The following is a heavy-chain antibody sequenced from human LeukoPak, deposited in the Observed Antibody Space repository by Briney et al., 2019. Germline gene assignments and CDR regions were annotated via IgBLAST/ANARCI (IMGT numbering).Heavy chain of an antibody. V-gene: IGHV3-30*04. Sequence: GGSLRLSCAASGFTFSSYAMHWVRQAPGKGLEWVAVISYDGSNKYYADSAKGRFTISRDNSKNTLYLQMNSLRAEDTAVYYCAREGEITIFGVVIRANYGMDVWGQGTTVTVSS. J-gene: IGHJ6*02. CDR3: AREGEITIFGVVIRANYGMDV. CDR2: ISYDGSNK. D-gene: IGHD3-3*01. CDR1: GFTFSSYA.